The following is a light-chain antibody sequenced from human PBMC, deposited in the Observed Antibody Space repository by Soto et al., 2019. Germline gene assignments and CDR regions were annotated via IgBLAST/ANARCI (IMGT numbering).Light chain of an antibody. CDR3: AFWDDSLNGLYV. CDR2: RVN. CDR1: SSTIGSNA. V-gene: IGLV1-44*01. Sequence: LTQPPSASGTPGQRVTISCSGSSSTIGSNAVDWYQQLPGTAPKLLIFRVNQRPSGVPDRFSGSKSGTSASLAISGLQSEDEADYYCAFWDDSLNGLYVFGTGTKVTVL. J-gene: IGLJ1*01.